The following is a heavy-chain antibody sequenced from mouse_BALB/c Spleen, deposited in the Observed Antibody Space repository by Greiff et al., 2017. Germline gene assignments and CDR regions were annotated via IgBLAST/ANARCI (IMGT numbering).Heavy chain of an antibody. Sequence: EVKLVESGPGLVKPSQSLSLTCTVTGYSITSDYAWNWIRQFPGNKLEWMGYISYSGSTSYNPSLKSRISITRDTSKNQFFLQLNSVTTEDTATYYCARGKNYYGGFAYWGQGTLVTVSA. CDR2: ISYSGST. D-gene: IGHD1-1*02. CDR1: GYSITSDYA. V-gene: IGHV3-2*02. CDR3: ARGKNYYGGFAY. J-gene: IGHJ3*01.